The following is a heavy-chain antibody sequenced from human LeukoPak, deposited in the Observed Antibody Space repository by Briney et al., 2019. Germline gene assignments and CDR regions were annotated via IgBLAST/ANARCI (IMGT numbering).Heavy chain of an antibody. CDR1: GYTFGTSS. D-gene: IGHD1-1*01. CDR3: TRVRNSNNWWGPFDI. Sequence: ASVKVSCKAFGYTFGTSSITWVRQAPGQRLEWTGWISPNNGNTHYAQGVQGRVTMTTDTSRSTAYMELRSLRSDDTAVYYCTRVRNSNNWWGPFDIWGQGTMVTVSS. J-gene: IGHJ3*02. CDR2: ISPNNGNT. V-gene: IGHV1-18*01.